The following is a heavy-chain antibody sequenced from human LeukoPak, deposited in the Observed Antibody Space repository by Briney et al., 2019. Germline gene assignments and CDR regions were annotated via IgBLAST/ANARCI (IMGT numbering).Heavy chain of an antibody. J-gene: IGHJ5*02. D-gene: IGHD2-2*01. V-gene: IGHV1-69*13. CDR2: IIPIFGTA. Sequence: ASVKVSCKASGGTFISYAISWVRQAPGQGLEWMGGIIPIFGTANYAQKFQGRVTITADESTSTAYMELSSLRSEDTAVYYCARDIVVVPAARGLDPWGQGTLVTVSS. CDR1: GGTFISYA. CDR3: ARDIVVVPAARGLDP.